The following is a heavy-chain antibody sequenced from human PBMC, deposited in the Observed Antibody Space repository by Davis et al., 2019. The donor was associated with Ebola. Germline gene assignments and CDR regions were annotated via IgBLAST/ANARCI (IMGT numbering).Heavy chain of an antibody. J-gene: IGHJ6*02. D-gene: IGHD2-2*01. CDR2: IIPIFGTA. CDR3: ARDKDIVVVPAAKDGKYYYYGMDV. CDR1: GGTFSSYA. V-gene: IGHV1-69*06. Sequence: SVKVSCKASGGTFSSYAISWVRQAPGQGLEWMGGIIPIFGTANYAQKFQGRVTITADKSTSTAYMELSSLRSEDTAVYYCARDKDIVVVPAAKDGKYYYYGMDVWGQGTTVTVSS.